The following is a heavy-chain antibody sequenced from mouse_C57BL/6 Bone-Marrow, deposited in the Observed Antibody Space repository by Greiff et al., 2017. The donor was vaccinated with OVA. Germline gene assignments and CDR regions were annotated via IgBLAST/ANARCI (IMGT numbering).Heavy chain of an antibody. V-gene: IGHV1-82*01. D-gene: IGHD2-5*01. CDR2: IYPGDGDT. J-gene: IGHJ3*01. CDR1: GYAFSSSW. Sequence: QVQLQQSGPELVKPGASVKISCKASGYAFSSSWMNWVKQRPGKGLEWIGRIYPGDGDTNYNGKFKGKATLTADKSSSTAYMQLSSLTSEDSAVYFCARYPADYSNDWFAYWGQGTLVTVSA. CDR3: ARYPADYSNDWFAY.